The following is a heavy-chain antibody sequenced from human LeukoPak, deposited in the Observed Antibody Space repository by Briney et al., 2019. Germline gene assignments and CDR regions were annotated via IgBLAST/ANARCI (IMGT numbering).Heavy chain of an antibody. Sequence: SETLSLTGTVPGGSISSNDWSWIRKPPGKGLEWIGYIYYSASTNYNPSLKSRVTISVDTSKNQFSLKLSSVTAADTAVYYCARGLGYFDYWGQGTLVTVSS. CDR3: ARGLGYFDY. D-gene: IGHD3-22*01. CDR2: IYYSAST. J-gene: IGHJ4*02. V-gene: IGHV4-59*01. CDR1: GGSISSND.